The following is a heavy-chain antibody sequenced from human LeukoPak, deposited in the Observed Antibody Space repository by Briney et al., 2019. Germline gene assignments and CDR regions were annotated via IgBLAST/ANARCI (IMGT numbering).Heavy chain of an antibody. CDR1: GGTFSSYA. CDR2: IIPIFGTA. Sequence: SVKVSCKASGGTFSSYAISWVRQAPGQGLEWMGGIIPIFGTANYAQKFQGRVTITADESTSTAYMELSSLRSEDTAVYYCARSWDIVVVVAATRGGYYYYYGMDVWGLGTTVTVSS. CDR3: ARSWDIVVVVAATRGGYYYYYGMDV. D-gene: IGHD2-15*01. V-gene: IGHV1-69*13. J-gene: IGHJ6*02.